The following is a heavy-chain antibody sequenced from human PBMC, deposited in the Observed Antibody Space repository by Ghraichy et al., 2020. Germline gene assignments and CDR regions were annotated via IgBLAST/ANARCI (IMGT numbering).Heavy chain of an antibody. CDR1: GFTFGDYA. V-gene: IGHV3-49*03. CDR2: IRSKAYRGTI. CDR3: ARVKEQQRYWGGYYFEY. D-gene: IGHD7-27*01. Sequence: GGSLRLSCTASGFTFGDYAMSWFRQAPGKGLEWVGVIRSKAYRGTIEYAASVKGRFTISRDDSKSIAYLQMDSLETEDTAVYYCARVKEQQRYWGGYYFEYWGQGTLVTVSS. J-gene: IGHJ4*02.